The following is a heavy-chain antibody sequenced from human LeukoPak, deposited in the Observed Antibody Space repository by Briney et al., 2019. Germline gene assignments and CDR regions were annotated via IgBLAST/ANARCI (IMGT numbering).Heavy chain of an antibody. J-gene: IGHJ5*02. V-gene: IGHV4-61*01. D-gene: IGHD2-2*02. CDR1: GGSVSSGNYY. CDR3: ARYYIGYCATTYCYIGGFDP. CDR2: IYYGGGT. Sequence: SETLSLTCTVSGGSVSSGNYYWSWIRQPPGKGLEWIGYIYYGGGTNYNPSLKSRVTISLGTSKNQFSLKMRSATAADTAVYYCARYYIGYCATTYCYIGGFDPWGQGTLVTVSA.